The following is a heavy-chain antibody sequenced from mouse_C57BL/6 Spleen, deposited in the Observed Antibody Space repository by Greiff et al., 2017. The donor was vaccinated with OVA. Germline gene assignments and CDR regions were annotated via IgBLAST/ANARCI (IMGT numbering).Heavy chain of an antibody. J-gene: IGHJ2*01. CDR3: ARVDGYYHFDY. CDR2: INYDGSST. V-gene: IGHV5-16*01. D-gene: IGHD2-3*01. Sequence: EVQVVESEGGLVQPGSSMKLSCTASGFTFSDYYMAWVRQVPEKGLEWVANINYDGSSTYYLDSLKSRFIISRDNAKNILYLQMSSLKSEDTATYYCARVDGYYHFDYWGQGTTLTVSS. CDR1: GFTFSDYY.